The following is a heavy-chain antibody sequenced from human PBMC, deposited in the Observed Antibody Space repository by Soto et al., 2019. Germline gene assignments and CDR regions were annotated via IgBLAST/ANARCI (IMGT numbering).Heavy chain of an antibody. CDR3: FVPARYGSGSYPYDY. V-gene: IGHV3-73*01. D-gene: IGHD3-10*01. CDR1: GFTFSGSA. Sequence: GGSLRLSCAAYGFTFSGSAMHWVRQASGKGLEWVGRIRSKANSYATAYAASVKGRFTISRDDSKNTAYLQMNSLKTEDTAVYYCFVPARYGSGSYPYDYWGQGTLVTVSS. J-gene: IGHJ4*02. CDR2: IRSKANSYAT.